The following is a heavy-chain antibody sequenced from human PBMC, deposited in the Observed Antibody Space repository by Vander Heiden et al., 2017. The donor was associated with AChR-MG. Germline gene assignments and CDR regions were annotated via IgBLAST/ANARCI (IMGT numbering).Heavy chain of an antibody. D-gene: IGHD6-13*01. CDR1: GFPLSSYS. CDR2: ISSSSSYI. J-gene: IGHJ2*01. V-gene: IGHV3-21*01. Sequence: EVQLVAAGGGLVKPGGSLRLSCAASGFPLSSYSMNWVRQAPGKGLEWVACISSSSSYIYYADSVKGRFTISRDNTKNSLYLQMNSLRAEDTAVYYCASVSTGSSWYGDLWGRGTLVTVSS. CDR3: ASVSTGSSWYGDL.